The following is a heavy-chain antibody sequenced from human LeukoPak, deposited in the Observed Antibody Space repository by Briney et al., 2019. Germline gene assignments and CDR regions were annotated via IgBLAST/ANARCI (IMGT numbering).Heavy chain of an antibody. CDR2: IWYDGSNK. CDR3: AREPRVLRYFDWVSDAYYYYGMDV. CDR1: GFTFSSDG. Sequence: GRSLRLSCAASGFTFSSDGMPWVRQAPRKGLGWGAVIWYDGSNKYYADSVKGRFTISRDNSKNTLYLQMNSLRAEDTGVYYCAREPRVLRYFDWVSDAYYYYGMDVWGEGTTVTVSP. V-gene: IGHV3-33*01. J-gene: IGHJ6*01. D-gene: IGHD3-9*01.